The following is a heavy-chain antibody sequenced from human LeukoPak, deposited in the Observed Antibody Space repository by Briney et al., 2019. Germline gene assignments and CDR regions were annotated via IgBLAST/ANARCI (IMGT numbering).Heavy chain of an antibody. CDR3: ASLHWARDTVTFDY. CDR2: ISRSSSTI. D-gene: IGHD4-17*01. V-gene: IGHV3-48*04. CDR1: GFTFSYYS. J-gene: IGHJ4*02. Sequence: GGSLRLPCAASGFTFSYYSMNWVRQAPGKGLEWVSYISRSSSTIYYADSVKGRFTISRDDAKNSLYLQMNSLRAEDTAVYYCASLHWARDTVTFDYWGQGALVTVSS.